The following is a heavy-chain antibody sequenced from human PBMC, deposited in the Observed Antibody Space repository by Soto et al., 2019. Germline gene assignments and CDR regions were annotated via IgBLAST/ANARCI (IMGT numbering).Heavy chain of an antibody. CDR2: IYYNGST. CDR1: GGSINNGAYY. V-gene: IGHV4-31*03. CDR3: ARVTDGSGSYVLGGV. D-gene: IGHD3-10*01. J-gene: IGHJ6*02. Sequence: QVQLQESGPGLVKPSQTLSLTCTVSGGSINNGAYYWSWIRQHPVKGLAWIGHIYYNGSTYNNPSLKSRVTISVGRSKNRVSRRLTCVTAADTAVYYCARVTDGSGSYVLGGVWGQGTTVTVS.